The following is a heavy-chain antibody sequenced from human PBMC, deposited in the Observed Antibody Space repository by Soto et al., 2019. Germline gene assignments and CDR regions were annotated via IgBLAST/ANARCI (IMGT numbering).Heavy chain of an antibody. CDR1: GGTFSSYA. CDR3: ARVARDIVVVPAGDYYFDY. Sequence: ASVKVSCKASGGTFSSYAISWVRQAPGQGLEWMGGIIPIFGTANYAQKFQGRVTITADESTSTAYMELSSLRSEDTAVYYCARVARDIVVVPAGDYYFDYWGQGTLVTVSS. J-gene: IGHJ4*02. D-gene: IGHD2-2*01. V-gene: IGHV1-69*13. CDR2: IIPIFGTA.